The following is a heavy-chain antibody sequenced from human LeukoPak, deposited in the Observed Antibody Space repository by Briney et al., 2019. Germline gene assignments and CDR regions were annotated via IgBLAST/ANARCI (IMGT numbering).Heavy chain of an antibody. D-gene: IGHD6-13*01. CDR2: IKEDGSEK. Sequence: GGSLRLSCATSGFTFGSYGMMWVRQAPGKGLEGVANIKEDGSEKYYVDSVKGRFTISRDNDKNSVYLKMESLRADDTAMYYCAREIGSAARGRWGQGTLVIVS. CDR1: GFTFGSYG. CDR3: AREIGSAARGR. V-gene: IGHV3-7*05. J-gene: IGHJ4*02.